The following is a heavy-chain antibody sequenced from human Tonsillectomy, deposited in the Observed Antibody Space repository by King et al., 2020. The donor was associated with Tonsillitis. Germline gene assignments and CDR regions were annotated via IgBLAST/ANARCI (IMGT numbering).Heavy chain of an antibody. CDR2: INYRSSSI. Sequence: VQLVESGGGLVKPGGSLRVSCAASGFNFNTISMNWVRQAPGKGLEWVSSINYRSSSIYYADSVKGRFTISRDNAKNSLYLQMNSLRAEDTAVYYCARDKGAEYYDTGRGSFDIWGQGTMVTVSS. D-gene: IGHD3-16*01. V-gene: IGHV3-21*06. J-gene: IGHJ3*02. CDR1: GFNFNTIS. CDR3: ARDKGAEYYDTGRGSFDI.